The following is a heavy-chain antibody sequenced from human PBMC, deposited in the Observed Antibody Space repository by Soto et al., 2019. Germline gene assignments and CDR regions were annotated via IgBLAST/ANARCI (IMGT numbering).Heavy chain of an antibody. CDR3: ARERRADYGMDV. Sequence: ASVKVSCKASGYTFTGYYMHWVRQAPGQGLEWMGWINPNSGGTNCAQKFQGWVTMTRDTSISTAYMELSRLRSDDTAVYYCARERRADYGMDVWGQGTTVTVSS. J-gene: IGHJ6*02. CDR1: GYTFTGYY. CDR2: INPNSGGT. V-gene: IGHV1-2*04.